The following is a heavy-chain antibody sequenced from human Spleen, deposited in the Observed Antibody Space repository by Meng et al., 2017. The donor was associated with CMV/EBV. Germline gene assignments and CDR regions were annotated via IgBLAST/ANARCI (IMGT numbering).Heavy chain of an antibody. CDR3: AGSGDRDVLDY. Sequence: SCKASGYTFTSYGLNWVRQAPGQGLEWLGWMSGFTGDTNYAQKFQGRVTMTRDTPTYTAYMELRSLRHDDTAVYYCAGSGDRDVLDYWGQGTLVTVSS. CDR1: GYTFTSYG. V-gene: IGHV1-18*01. J-gene: IGHJ4*02. CDR2: MSGFTGDT. D-gene: IGHD1-26*01.